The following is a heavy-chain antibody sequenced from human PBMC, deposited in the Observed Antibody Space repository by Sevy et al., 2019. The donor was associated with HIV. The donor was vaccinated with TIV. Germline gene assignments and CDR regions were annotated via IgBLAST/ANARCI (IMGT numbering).Heavy chain of an antibody. CDR1: GGSISSSSYY. CDR3: ARSIAAAGTDYGMDV. CDR2: IYYSGST. V-gene: IGHV4-39*01. Sequence: SETLSLTCTVSGGSISSSSYYWGWIRQPPGKGLEWIGGIYYSGSTYYNPSLKSRVTISEDTSKNQFSLKLSSVTAADTAVYYCARSIAAAGTDYGMDVWGQGTTVTVSS. D-gene: IGHD6-13*01. J-gene: IGHJ6*02.